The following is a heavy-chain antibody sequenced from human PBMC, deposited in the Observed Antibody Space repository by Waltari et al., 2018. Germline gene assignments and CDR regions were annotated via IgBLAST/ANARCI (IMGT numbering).Heavy chain of an antibody. CDR3: ARHWKRNGYRFDP. CDR2: IYYSGSI. CDR1: GGSISSSRNY. J-gene: IGHJ5*02. Sequence: QLQLQESGPGLVKPPGTLSLTCSVSGGSISSSRNYWGWIRQSPGKGLEWFGSIYYSGSIYYNPTLQSRVTISGDTSKNQFSLNLSSVTAADTAVYYCARHWKRNGYRFDPWGQGTRVTVSS. D-gene: IGHD5-12*01. V-gene: IGHV4-39*01.